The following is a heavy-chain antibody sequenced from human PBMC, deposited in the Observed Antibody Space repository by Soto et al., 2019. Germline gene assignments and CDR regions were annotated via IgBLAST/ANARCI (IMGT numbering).Heavy chain of an antibody. D-gene: IGHD2-8*01. CDR1: GYTFTGYH. V-gene: IGHV1-2*02. CDR3: ASGRRAQDRGTHESATAAVEV. J-gene: IGHJ3*01. CDR2: INPNSGGT. Sequence: ASGKVSSKSSGYTFTGYHMHWVRQAPGQGLEWMGWINPNSGGTNDAQKFQGRVTMTRGTSISTAYMEVSRLRSDDTAAYYCASGRRAQDRGTHESATAAVEVSGQGAMVTASS.